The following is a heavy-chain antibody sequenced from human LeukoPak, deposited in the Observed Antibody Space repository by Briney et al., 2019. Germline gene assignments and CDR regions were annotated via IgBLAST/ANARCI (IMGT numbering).Heavy chain of an antibody. J-gene: IGHJ4*02. Sequence: GGSLRLSCAASGFTFSSYAMSWVCQAPGKGLEWVSRISGSGGSTYYADSVKGRFTISRDNSENTLYLQMNSLRAEDTAVYYCAKDSAYADYADWGQGTLVTVSS. D-gene: IGHD4-17*01. CDR2: ISGSGGST. CDR1: GFTFSSYA. V-gene: IGHV3-23*01. CDR3: AKDSAYADYAD.